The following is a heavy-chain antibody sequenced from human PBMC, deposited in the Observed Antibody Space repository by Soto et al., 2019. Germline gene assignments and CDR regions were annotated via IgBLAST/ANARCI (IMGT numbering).Heavy chain of an antibody. CDR1: GASVSSNSAA. CDR2: TYYRSKWYN. Sequence: KQSQTLSLTCAISGASVSSNSAAWNWIRQSPSRGLEWLGRTYYRSKWYNDYAVSVKSRVTINPDTSKNQFSLQLNSVTPEDSAVYYCSRGRIDIVGANDAFDIWGQGTMVTVSS. D-gene: IGHD1-26*01. V-gene: IGHV6-1*01. J-gene: IGHJ3*02. CDR3: SRGRIDIVGANDAFDI.